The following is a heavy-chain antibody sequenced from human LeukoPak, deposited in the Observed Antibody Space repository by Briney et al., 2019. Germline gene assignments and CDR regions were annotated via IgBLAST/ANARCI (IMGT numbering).Heavy chain of an antibody. V-gene: IGHV1-18*01. CDR1: GYTFTSYG. CDR3: ARSLVVATIAFYFDY. CDR2: ISAYNGNT. J-gene: IGHJ4*02. D-gene: IGHD5-12*01. Sequence: GASVRVSCKASGYTFTSYGISWVRQAPGQGLEWMGWISAYNGNTNYAQKLQGRVTMTTDTSTSTAYMELRSLRSDDTAVYYCARSLVVATIAFYFDYWGQGTLVTVSS.